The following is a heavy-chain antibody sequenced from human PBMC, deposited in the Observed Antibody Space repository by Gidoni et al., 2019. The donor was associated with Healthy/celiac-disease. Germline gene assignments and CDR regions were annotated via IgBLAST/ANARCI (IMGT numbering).Heavy chain of an antibody. V-gene: IGHV4-61*02. J-gene: IGHJ5*02. CDR1: GGSISSGSYS. CDR2: IYTSGST. D-gene: IGHD6-13*01. CDR3: ASSPYSSSWYRDRYNWFDP. Sequence: QVQLQESGPGLVKPSQTLSLTCTVSGGSISSGSYSWSWIRQPAGKGLEWIGRIYTSGSTNYNPSLKSRVTISVDTSKNQFSLKLSSVTAADTAVYYCASSPYSSSWYRDRYNWFDPWGQGTLVTVSS.